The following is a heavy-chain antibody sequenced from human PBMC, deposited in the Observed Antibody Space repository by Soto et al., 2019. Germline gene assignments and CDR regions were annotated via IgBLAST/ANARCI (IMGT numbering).Heavy chain of an antibody. V-gene: IGHV3-30-3*01. D-gene: IGHD4-4*01. CDR2: ISYDGSNK. CDR1: GFTFRSYA. CDR3: ARPLWRDDYNWGYFDL. J-gene: IGHJ2*01. Sequence: QVQLVESGGGVVQPARSLRLSCAASGFTFRSYAMHWVRQAPGKGLEWVAVISYDGSNKYYADSVKGRFTISRDNSKSTLYLQMNSLRAEDTGVYYCARPLWRDDYNWGYFDLWGRGTLVTVSS.